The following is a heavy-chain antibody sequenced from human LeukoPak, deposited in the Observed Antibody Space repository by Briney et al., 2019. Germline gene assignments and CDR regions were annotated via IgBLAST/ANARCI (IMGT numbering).Heavy chain of an antibody. D-gene: IGHD6-13*01. CDR1: GFTFSSYG. V-gene: IGHV3-30*18. CDR3: AKTSAAGTFDY. Sequence: GGSLRLSCAASGFTFSSYGMHWVRQAPGKGLERVAVISYDGSNKHYADSVKGRFTISRDNSKNTLYPQMNSLRAEDTAVYYCAKTSAAGTFDYWGQGTLVTVSS. CDR2: ISYDGSNK. J-gene: IGHJ4*02.